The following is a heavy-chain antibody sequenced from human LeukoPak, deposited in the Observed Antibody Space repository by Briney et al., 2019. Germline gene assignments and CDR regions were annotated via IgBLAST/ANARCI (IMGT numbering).Heavy chain of an antibody. CDR1: GFTFSNYA. Sequence: GGSLRLSCTASGFTFSNYAMHWVRQAPGKGLQWVAIISYDGDKKEYTDSVKGRLTISRDNSKNTLSLQMNSLRAEDTALYYCARGALAAGERLKNNWFDPWGQGTLVTVSS. CDR2: ISYDGDKK. D-gene: IGHD6-13*01. CDR3: ARGALAAGERLKNNWFDP. J-gene: IGHJ5*02. V-gene: IGHV3-30-3*01.